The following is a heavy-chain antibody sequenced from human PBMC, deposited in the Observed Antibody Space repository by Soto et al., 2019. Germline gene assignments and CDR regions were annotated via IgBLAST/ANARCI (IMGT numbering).Heavy chain of an antibody. CDR1: GFTFSSSA. V-gene: IGHV1-58*01. D-gene: IGHD3-9*01. CDR2: IVVGSGNT. Sequence: SVKVSCKASGFTFSSSAVQWVRQARGQRLEWIGKIVVGSGNTNYAQKFQERVTITRDMSTSTAYMELSSLRSEDTAFYYCAAFDPGPRGFDPWGQGTLVTVSS. J-gene: IGHJ5*02. CDR3: AAFDPGPRGFDP.